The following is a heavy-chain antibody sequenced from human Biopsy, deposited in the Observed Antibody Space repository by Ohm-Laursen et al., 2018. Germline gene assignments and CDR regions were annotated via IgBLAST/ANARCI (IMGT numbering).Heavy chain of an antibody. CDR2: ISGGGTI. Sequence: SLRLSCAASGFSFSDYHMRWIRQAPGRGLEWVSYISGGGTIYYGDSMKGRVPISRDNAKNSLYLQMHSLRAEDTAVYYCARDTRWSPYSMDVWGQGTTVTVSS. V-gene: IGHV3-11*01. CDR1: GFSFSDYH. D-gene: IGHD4-23*01. CDR3: ARDTRWSPYSMDV. J-gene: IGHJ6*02.